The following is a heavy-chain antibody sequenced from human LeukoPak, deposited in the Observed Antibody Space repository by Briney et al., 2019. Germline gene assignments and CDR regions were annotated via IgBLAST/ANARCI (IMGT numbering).Heavy chain of an antibody. V-gene: IGHV1-69*01. J-gene: IGHJ4*02. CDR3: ASGRYDYVWGSYRSFDY. D-gene: IGHD3-16*02. CDR2: SLPIFGTA. CDR1: GRTFSSYA. Sequence: GSSVNVSYKPSGRTFSSYAISWVRQSPGQEPKGMGGSLPIFGTANYTQKFQGRVTITADESTSTAYMELSSLRSEDTAVYYCASGRYDYVWGSYRSFDYWGEGGLVTVSS.